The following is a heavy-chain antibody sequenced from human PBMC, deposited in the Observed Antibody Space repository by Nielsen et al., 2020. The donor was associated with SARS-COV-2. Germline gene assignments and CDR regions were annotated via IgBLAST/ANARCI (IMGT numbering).Heavy chain of an antibody. Sequence: LSLTCAASGFTFSDYYMSWIRQAPGKGLEWVSYISSSSSYTNYADSVKGRFTISRDNAKNSLYLQMNSLRAEDTAVYYCARGLEGFDYWGQGTLVTVSS. V-gene: IGHV3-11*06. CDR2: ISSSSSYT. J-gene: IGHJ4*02. CDR1: GFTFSDYY. CDR3: ARGLEGFDY. D-gene: IGHD1-1*01.